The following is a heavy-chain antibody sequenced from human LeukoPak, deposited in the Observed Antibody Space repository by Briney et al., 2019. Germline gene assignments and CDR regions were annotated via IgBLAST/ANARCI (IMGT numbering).Heavy chain of an antibody. J-gene: IGHJ4*02. CDR3: ARARYGGNYYFDY. CDR2: INSDGSST. V-gene: IGHV3-74*01. D-gene: IGHD4-23*01. Sequence: GGSLRLSCAASGFXFSSYWIHWVRQAPGKGLVWVSRINSDGSSTSYADSVKGRFTISRDNAKNTLYLQMNSLRAEDTAVYYCARARYGGNYYFDYWGQGTLVTVSS. CDR1: GFXFSSYW.